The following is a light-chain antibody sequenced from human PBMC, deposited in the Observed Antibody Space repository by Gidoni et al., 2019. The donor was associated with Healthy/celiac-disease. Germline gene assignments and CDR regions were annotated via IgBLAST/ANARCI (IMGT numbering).Light chain of an antibody. CDR1: SPNIGRNT. V-gene: IGLV1-44*01. CDR2: SNN. Sequence: QSVLTQQPSASGTPGQRVNSPCSGRSPNIGRNTVHWYQQLPGTAPKLLIYSNNQRPSGVPDRFSGSKSGTSAALAISGLQSEDEADYYCAAWDDSLNGPVFGGGTKLTVL. J-gene: IGLJ2*01. CDR3: AAWDDSLNGPV.